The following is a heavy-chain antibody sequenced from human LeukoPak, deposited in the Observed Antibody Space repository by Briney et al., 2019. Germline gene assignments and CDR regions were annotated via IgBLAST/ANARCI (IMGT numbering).Heavy chain of an antibody. CDR1: GYTLTELS. Sequence: ASVKASCKVSGYTLTELSMHWLRQAPGNGLEWMGGFDPEDGETIYAQKFQGRVTMTEDTSTDTAYMELSSLRSEDTAVYYCATEYIDYYDSSGYYYALGYWGQGTLVTVSS. D-gene: IGHD3-22*01. CDR3: ATEYIDYYDSSGYYYALGY. V-gene: IGHV1-24*01. J-gene: IGHJ4*02. CDR2: FDPEDGET.